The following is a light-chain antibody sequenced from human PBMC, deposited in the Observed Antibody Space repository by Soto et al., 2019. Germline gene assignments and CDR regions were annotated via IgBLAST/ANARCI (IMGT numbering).Light chain of an antibody. V-gene: IGKV3-11*01. CDR1: QSVSSY. J-gene: IGKJ4*01. CDR3: QQRSNGPHLLT. Sequence: EIVLTQSPATLSLSPGERATLSCRASQSVSSYLAWYQQKPGQAPRLLIYDASNRATGIPARFSGSVSGTDFTLTISSLEPEDFAVYYCQQRSNGPHLLTFGGGTKVEIK. CDR2: DAS.